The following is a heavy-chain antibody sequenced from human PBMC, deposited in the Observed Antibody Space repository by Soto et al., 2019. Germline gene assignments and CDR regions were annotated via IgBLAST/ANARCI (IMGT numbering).Heavy chain of an antibody. Sequence: ETLSLTCTVSGGSISSNYWSWIRQPPGKGLEWIGYIYYSGSTNYNPSLKSRVTISVDTSKNQFSLKLSSVTAADTAVYYCARQSNYVDYYYYYMDVWGKGTTVTVSS. V-gene: IGHV4-59*08. J-gene: IGHJ6*03. CDR2: IYYSGST. CDR3: ARQSNYVDYYYYYMDV. D-gene: IGHD4-4*01. CDR1: GGSISSNY.